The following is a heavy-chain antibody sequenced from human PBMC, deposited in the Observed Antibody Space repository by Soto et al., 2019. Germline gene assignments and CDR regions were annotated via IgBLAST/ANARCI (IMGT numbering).Heavy chain of an antibody. CDR2: IYYSGST. Sequence: SETLSLTCTVSGGSISSSSYYWGWIRQPPGKGLEWIGSIYYSGSTYYNPSLKSRVTISVDTSKNQFSLKLSSVTAADTAVYYCARGDTGYSSSWYGYYYYYGMDVWGQGTTVTVSS. CDR1: GGSISSSSYY. CDR3: ARGDTGYSSSWYGYYYYYGMDV. J-gene: IGHJ6*02. D-gene: IGHD6-13*01. V-gene: IGHV4-39*01.